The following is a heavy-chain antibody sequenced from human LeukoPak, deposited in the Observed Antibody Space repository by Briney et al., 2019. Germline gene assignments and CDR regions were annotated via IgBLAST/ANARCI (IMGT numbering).Heavy chain of an antibody. D-gene: IGHD5-24*01. CDR2: ISYDGNNK. V-gene: IGHV3-30*04. J-gene: IGHJ6*04. Sequence: GRSLRLSCAASGFTFSSYAVHWVRQVPGKGLEWVAVISYDGNNKYYADSVKGRFTISRDNSKNTLYLQMNSLRAEDTAVYYCARGPSRVGYYYGMDVWGKGTTVTVSS. CDR1: GFTFSSYA. CDR3: ARGPSRVGYYYGMDV.